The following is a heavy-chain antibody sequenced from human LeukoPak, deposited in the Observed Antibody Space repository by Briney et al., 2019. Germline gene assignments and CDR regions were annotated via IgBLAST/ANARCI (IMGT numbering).Heavy chain of an antibody. V-gene: IGHV4-34*01. J-gene: IGHJ4*02. CDR2: VNHSGGT. CDR1: GGSFSGYY. D-gene: IGHD6-19*01. Sequence: PSETLSLTCAVYGGSFSGYYWTWIRQPPGKGLEWIGEVNHSGGTNYNPSLKSRVTISVDTSKNQFSLKLSSVTAADTAVYYCASFLVKQWLLPFDYWGQGTLVTVSS. CDR3: ASFLVKQWLLPFDY.